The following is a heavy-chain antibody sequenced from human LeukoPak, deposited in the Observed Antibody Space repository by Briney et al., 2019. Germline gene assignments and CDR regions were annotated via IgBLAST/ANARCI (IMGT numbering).Heavy chain of an antibody. D-gene: IGHD3-16*01. Sequence: GGSLRLSCAASGFTFSDSWMSWVRQAPGKGLEWVANMNQDGSEEDYVDSVKGRFTISRDNARNSLYLQMGSLRAEDTAVYYCATYTHWVAGDVWGQGTTVTVS. CDR1: GFTFSDSW. J-gene: IGHJ6*02. V-gene: IGHV3-7*01. CDR2: MNQDGSEE. CDR3: ATYTHWVAGDV.